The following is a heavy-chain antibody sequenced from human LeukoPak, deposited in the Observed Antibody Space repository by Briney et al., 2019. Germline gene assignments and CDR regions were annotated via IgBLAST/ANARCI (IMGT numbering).Heavy chain of an antibody. D-gene: IGHD5-18*01. CDR2: ISSSGSTI. V-gene: IGHV3-11*04. CDR1: GFTFSDYY. CDR3: SGANSYGFYYMDV. Sequence: GGSLRLSCAASGFTFSDYYMSWIRQAPGKGLEWVSYISSSGSTIYYADTVKGRFTISRDNAKNSLYLQMNSLRAEDTAVYYCSGANSYGFYYMDVWGKGTTVTVSS. J-gene: IGHJ6*03.